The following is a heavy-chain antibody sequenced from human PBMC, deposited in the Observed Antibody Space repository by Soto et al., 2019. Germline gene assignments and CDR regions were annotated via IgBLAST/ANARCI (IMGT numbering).Heavy chain of an antibody. CDR1: GGTFSTYA. Sequence: QVQLVQSGAEVKQPGSSVKVSCKTSGGTFSTYAIYWVRQAPGQGLEWMGAIIPLFGTADYAQKIQGRVTITAEESTSTAYMELSSLRSEDTAVYYCARPKGSYSSGYYYFDYWGQGTLVTVSS. CDR2: IIPLFGTA. CDR3: ARPKGSYSSGYYYFDY. J-gene: IGHJ4*02. D-gene: IGHD6-19*01. V-gene: IGHV1-69*01.